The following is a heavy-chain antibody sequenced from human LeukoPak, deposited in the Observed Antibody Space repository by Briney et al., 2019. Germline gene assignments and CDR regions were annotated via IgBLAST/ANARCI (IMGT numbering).Heavy chain of an antibody. Sequence: ASVKVSCKASGYTFTSYYMHWVRQAPGQGLEGMGIINPSGGSTSYAQKFQGRVTMTRDTSTSTVYKELSSLRSEDTAVYYCARDDPSYYDFWSGYLNYFDYWGQGTLVTVSS. CDR1: GYTFTSYY. J-gene: IGHJ4*02. D-gene: IGHD3-3*01. CDR2: INPSGGST. V-gene: IGHV1-46*01. CDR3: ARDDPSYYDFWSGYLNYFDY.